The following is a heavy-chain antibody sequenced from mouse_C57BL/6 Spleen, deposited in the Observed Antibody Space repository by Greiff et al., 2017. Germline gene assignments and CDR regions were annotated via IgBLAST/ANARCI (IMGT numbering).Heavy chain of an antibody. V-gene: IGHV5-6*01. CDR1: GFTFSSYG. J-gene: IGHJ2*01. CDR3: ARQENWDLDY. CDR2: ISSGGSYT. Sequence: EVKLVESGGDLVKPGGSLKLSCAASGFTFSSYGMSWVRQTPDKRLEWVATISSGGSYTYYPDSVKGRFTISRDNAKNTLYLQMSSLKSEDTAMYYCARQENWDLDYWGQGTTLTVSS. D-gene: IGHD4-1*01.